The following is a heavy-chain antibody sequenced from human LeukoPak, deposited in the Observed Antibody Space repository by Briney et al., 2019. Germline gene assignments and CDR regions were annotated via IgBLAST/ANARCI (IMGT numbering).Heavy chain of an antibody. Sequence: GGSLRLSCAASGFTFSSYSMNWVRQAPGKGLEWVSAISGSGGSTYYEDSVKGRFTISRDNSKNTLYLQMNSLRAEDTAVYYCAKVRKEYQLLRWGYYFDYWGQGTLVTVSS. CDR3: AKVRKEYQLLRWGYYFDY. CDR2: ISGSGGST. J-gene: IGHJ4*02. CDR1: GFTFSSYS. D-gene: IGHD2-2*01. V-gene: IGHV3-23*01.